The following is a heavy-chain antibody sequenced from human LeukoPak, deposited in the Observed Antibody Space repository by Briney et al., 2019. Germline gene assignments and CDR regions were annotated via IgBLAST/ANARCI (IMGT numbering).Heavy chain of an antibody. D-gene: IGHD3-22*01. CDR3: AKKRGRGQVARGTSGYVNY. CDR2: INYRGST. Sequence: SETLSLTCTVSGGSISNSDYYWDWIRQPPGKGLEWIGSINYRGSTYYNPSLESRVTISVDTSKNQFSLEMSSVTSADTAVYYSAKKRGRGQVARGTSGYVNYWGQGTLVSVSS. CDR1: GGSISNSDYY. J-gene: IGHJ4*02. V-gene: IGHV4-39*01.